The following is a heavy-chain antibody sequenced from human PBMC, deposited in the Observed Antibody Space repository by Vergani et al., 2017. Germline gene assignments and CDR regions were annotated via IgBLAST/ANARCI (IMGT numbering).Heavy chain of an antibody. CDR2: INHSGST. CDR3: ARDLSXSSTSCAIGRRARDAFDI. V-gene: IGHV4-34*01. J-gene: IGHJ3*02. D-gene: IGHD2-2*01. CDR1: GGSFSGYY. Sequence: QVQLQQWGAGLLKPSETLSLTCAVYGGSFSGYYWSWIRQPPGKGLEWIGEINHSGSTNYNPSLKSRVTISVDTSKNQFSLKLSSVTAADTAVYYWARDLSXSSTSCAIGRRARDAFDIWGQGTMVTVSS.